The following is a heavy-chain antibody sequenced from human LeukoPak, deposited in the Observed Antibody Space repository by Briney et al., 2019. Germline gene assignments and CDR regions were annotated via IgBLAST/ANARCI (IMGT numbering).Heavy chain of an antibody. CDR1: GFTFSSHA. CDR3: AKETGWFGELSYFDY. D-gene: IGHD3-10*01. CDR2: ISYDGSNK. J-gene: IGHJ4*02. Sequence: GGSLRLSCAASGFTFSSHAMHWVRQAPGKGLEWVAVISYDGSNKYYADSVKGRFTISRDNSKNTLYLQMNSLRAEDTAVYYCAKETGWFGELSYFDYWGQGTLVTVSS. V-gene: IGHV3-30*04.